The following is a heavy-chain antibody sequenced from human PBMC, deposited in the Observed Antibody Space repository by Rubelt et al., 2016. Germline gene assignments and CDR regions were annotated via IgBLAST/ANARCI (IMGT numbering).Heavy chain of an antibody. V-gene: IGHV3-30*04. CDR2: ISYDGSNK. J-gene: IGHJ4*02. D-gene: IGHD6-19*01. CDR3: ARGAARDSSGWYDSPDY. Sequence: GGGVVQPGRSLRLSCAASGFTFSSYAMHWVRQAPGKGLEWVAVISYDGSNKYYADSVKGRFTISRANSKNTLYLQMNSLRAEDTAVYYCARGAARDSSGWYDSPDYWGQGTLVTVSS. CDR1: GFTFSSYA.